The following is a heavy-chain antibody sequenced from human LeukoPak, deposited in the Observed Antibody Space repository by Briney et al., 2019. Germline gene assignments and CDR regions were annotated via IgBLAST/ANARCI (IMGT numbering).Heavy chain of an antibody. Sequence: GGSLRLSCAASGFTFSSYAMSWARQAPGKGLEWVSAISGSGGSTYYADSVKGRFTISRDNSKNTLYLQMNSLRAEDTAVYYCAKSPNYYGSGDLDYWGQGTLVTVSS. CDR2: ISGSGGST. CDR1: GFTFSSYA. V-gene: IGHV3-23*01. D-gene: IGHD3-10*01. CDR3: AKSPNYYGSGDLDY. J-gene: IGHJ4*02.